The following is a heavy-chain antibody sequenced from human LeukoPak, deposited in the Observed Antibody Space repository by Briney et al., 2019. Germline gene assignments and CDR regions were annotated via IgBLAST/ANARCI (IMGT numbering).Heavy chain of an antibody. CDR2: IYPGDSDT. J-gene: IGHJ3*02. D-gene: IGHD4-17*01. V-gene: IGHV5-51*01. CDR3: ARLRYGDGPSGAFDI. Sequence: GESLKISCEGSGYSFNTYWIGWVRQMPGKGLEWMGIIYPGDSDTRYSPSFQGQVTISADKSISTASLQWSSLKASDTAMYYCARLRYGDGPSGAFDIWGQGTMVTVSS. CDR1: GYSFNTYW.